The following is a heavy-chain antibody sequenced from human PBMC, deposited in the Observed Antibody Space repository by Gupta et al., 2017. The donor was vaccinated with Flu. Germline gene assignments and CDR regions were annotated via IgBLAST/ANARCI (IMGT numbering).Heavy chain of an antibody. CDR3: AKEPVSIGVGDYGFDY. D-gene: IGHD3-16*01. CDR1: GFKFENYG. V-gene: IGHV3-23*01. J-gene: IGHJ4*02. Sequence: EVQILESGGGLVQPGGSLRLSCRGSGFKFENYGMNWVRQAPGKGLEWVSGISGSGGRTYSSDTAKGRFTISRDNSKRMVYLQMNSLGVDDTAIYFCAKEPVSIGVGDYGFDYWGQGTPVTVSA. CDR2: ISGSGGRT.